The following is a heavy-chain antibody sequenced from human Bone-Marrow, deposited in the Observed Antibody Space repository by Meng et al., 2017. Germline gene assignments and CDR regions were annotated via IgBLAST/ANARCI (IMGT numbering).Heavy chain of an antibody. CDR2: ISASADST. CDR3: AKSQTGTTTSGYFDL. V-gene: IGHV3-23*01. CDR1: GFTFSTYA. Sequence: GESVKISCAASGFTFSTYALSWVRQAPGRGLEWVSGISASADSTYYADSVKGRFIISGDNSKSAVFMYVNNMRAEDTAIYCCAKSQTGTTTSGYFDLWGRGILVTVSS. J-gene: IGHJ2*01. D-gene: IGHD1-14*01.